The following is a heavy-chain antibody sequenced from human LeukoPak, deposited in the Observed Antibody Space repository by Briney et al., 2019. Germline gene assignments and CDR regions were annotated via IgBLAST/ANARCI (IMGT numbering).Heavy chain of an antibody. CDR2: IIPIFGIA. J-gene: IGHJ4*02. D-gene: IGHD2-21*02. CDR3: AREMYCGGDCYSGSDY. CDR1: GVTLSSPP. Sequence: PSVKFSCKASGVTLSSPPISCLRHPPLQGLDGMERIIPIFGIANYAQKFQGRVTITADKSTSTAYMELSSLRSEDTAVYYCAREMYCGGDCYSGSDYWGQGTLVTVSS. V-gene: IGHV1-69*04.